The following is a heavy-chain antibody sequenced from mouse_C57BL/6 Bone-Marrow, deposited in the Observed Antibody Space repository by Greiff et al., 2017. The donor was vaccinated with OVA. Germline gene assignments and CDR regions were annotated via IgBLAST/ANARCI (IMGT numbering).Heavy chain of an antibody. CDR2: IYPGSGNT. V-gene: IGHV1-76*01. D-gene: IGHD1-1*02. J-gene: IGHJ3*01. Sequence: QVHVKQSGAELVRPGASVKLSCKASGYTFTDYYINWVKQRPGQGLEWIARIYPGSGNTYYNEKFKGKATLTAEKSSSTAYMQLSSLTSEDSAVYFCARYGEGWFAYWGQGTLVTVSA. CDR3: ARYGEGWFAY. CDR1: GYTFTDYY.